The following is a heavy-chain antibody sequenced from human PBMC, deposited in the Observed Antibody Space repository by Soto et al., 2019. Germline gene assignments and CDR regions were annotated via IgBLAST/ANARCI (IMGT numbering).Heavy chain of an antibody. V-gene: IGHV4-31*03. J-gene: IGHJ5*02. CDR1: GAALNSGNYY. CDR3: ARLRIATNNYKWFDP. CDR2: IYVTGAV. Sequence: TLSLTCSVSGAALNSGNYYWSWIRQVPGKGLEWIGHIYVTGAVDYNPSLRDRITISQNTSERQFSLNLRLVTAADTAVYYCARLRIATNNYKWFDPWGQGTLVTVSS. D-gene: IGHD2-21*01.